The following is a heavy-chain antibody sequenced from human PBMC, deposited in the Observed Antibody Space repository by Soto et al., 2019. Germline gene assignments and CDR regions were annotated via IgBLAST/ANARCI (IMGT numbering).Heavy chain of an antibody. CDR1: GACISGYY. Sequence: ETLSLTCTLSGACISGYYWSWIRQLPEKGLEWIGYIHYNGGTSYHPSLKSRVTVSVDTSKNQFSLKWSCVTAAETAVYYCWTKHYGDPPLKDWFEAWGQGSMVTVSS. D-gene: IGHD4-17*01. CDR2: IHYNGGT. CDR3: WTKHYGDPPLKDWFEA. J-gene: IGHJ5*02. V-gene: IGHV4-59*01.